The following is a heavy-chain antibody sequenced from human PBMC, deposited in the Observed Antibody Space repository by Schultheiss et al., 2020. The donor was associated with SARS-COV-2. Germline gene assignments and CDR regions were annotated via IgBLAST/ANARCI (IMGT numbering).Heavy chain of an antibody. Sequence: SETLSLTCTVSGGSISSGGYYWSWIRQPPGKALEWIGYIYYSGSTNLKPSLKSRVTMSVDTSKNQFSLKLSSVTAADTAVYYCARDYLSDSRYDYWGQGTLVTVSS. CDR1: GGSISSGGYY. D-gene: IGHD3-22*01. CDR3: ARDYLSDSRYDY. J-gene: IGHJ4*02. CDR2: IYYSGST. V-gene: IGHV4-61*08.